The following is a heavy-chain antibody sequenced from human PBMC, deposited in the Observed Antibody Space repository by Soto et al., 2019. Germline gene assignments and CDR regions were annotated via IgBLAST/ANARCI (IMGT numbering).Heavy chain of an antibody. V-gene: IGHV1-18*04. CDR3: AREKDDILTGYYPNWYFDL. J-gene: IGHJ2*01. Sequence: ASVKVSCKASGYTFTSYGISWVRQAPGQGLEWMGWISAYNGNTNYAQKVQGRVTMTTDTSTSTAYMELRSLRSDDTAVYYCAREKDDILTGYYPNWYFDLWGRGTLVTVSS. CDR2: ISAYNGNT. D-gene: IGHD3-9*01. CDR1: GYTFTSYG.